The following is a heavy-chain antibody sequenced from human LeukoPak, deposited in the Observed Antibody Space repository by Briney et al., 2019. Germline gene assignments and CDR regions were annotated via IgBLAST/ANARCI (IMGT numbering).Heavy chain of an antibody. CDR3: ARDNDSRDPPHFDY. CDR1: GGTFSSYA. V-gene: IGHV1-69*06. J-gene: IGHJ4*02. CDR2: IIPIFGTA. Sequence: EASVKVSCKASGGTFSSYAISWVRQAPGQGLEWMGGIIPIFGTANYAQKFRGRVTITADKSTRTAYMELGSLRSEDTAVYYCARDNDSRDPPHFDYWGQGTLVTVSS. D-gene: IGHD3-16*01.